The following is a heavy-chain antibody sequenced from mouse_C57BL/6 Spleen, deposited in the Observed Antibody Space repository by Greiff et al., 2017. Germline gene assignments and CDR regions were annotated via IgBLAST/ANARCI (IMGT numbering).Heavy chain of an antibody. CDR3: AREDYGNLYYFDY. Sequence: QVQLQQSGAELVKPGASVKISCKASGYAFSSYWMNWVKQRPGKGLEWIGQIYPGDGDTNYNGKFKGKATLTADKSSSTAYMQLSSLTSEDSAVYFCAREDYGNLYYFDYWGQGTTLTVSS. CDR2: IYPGDGDT. J-gene: IGHJ2*01. D-gene: IGHD2-1*01. V-gene: IGHV1-80*01. CDR1: GYAFSSYW.